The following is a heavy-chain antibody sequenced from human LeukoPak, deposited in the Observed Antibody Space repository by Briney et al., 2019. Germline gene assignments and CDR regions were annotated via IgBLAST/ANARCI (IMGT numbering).Heavy chain of an antibody. CDR3: AKGTYCSGANCYPSVYYYYYMDV. CDR2: ISGSGGST. CDR1: GFTFSNYA. V-gene: IGHV3-23*01. Sequence: GGSLRLSCAASGFTFSNYAMSWVRQAPGKGLEWVSAISGSGGSTFYADSVKGRFTISRDNSKNTLYLQMNSLRAEDTAVYYCAKGTYCSGANCYPSVYYYYYMDVWGKGTTVTVSS. J-gene: IGHJ6*03. D-gene: IGHD2-15*01.